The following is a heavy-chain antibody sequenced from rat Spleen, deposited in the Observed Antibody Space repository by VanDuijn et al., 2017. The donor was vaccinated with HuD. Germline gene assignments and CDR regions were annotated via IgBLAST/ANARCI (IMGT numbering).Heavy chain of an antibody. CDR2: IIYDGTNT. CDR3: ARPTTGIPFNY. Sequence: EVQLVESGGGLVQPGRSLKLSCAASGFTFSDYTMAWVRQAPKKGLEWVAAIIYDGTNTYYRDSVKGRFTISRDTAQNTLYLQVDSLRSEDTAIYYCARPTTGIPFNYWGQGVMVTVSS. CDR1: GFTFSDYT. V-gene: IGHV5-17*01. J-gene: IGHJ2*01. D-gene: IGHD1-9*01.